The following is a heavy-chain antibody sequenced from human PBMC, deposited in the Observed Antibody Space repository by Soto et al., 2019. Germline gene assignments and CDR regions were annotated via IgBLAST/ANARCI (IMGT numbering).Heavy chain of an antibody. D-gene: IGHD6-19*01. J-gene: IGHJ3*02. CDR3: AKDHLAVAGMDAFDI. CDR1: GFTFSSYA. Sequence: VGSLRLSCAASGFTFSSYAMSWVRQAPGKGLEWISAISGSGGSTYYADSVKGRFTISRDNSKNTLYLQMNSLRAEDTAVYYCAKDHLAVAGMDAFDIWGQGTMVTVSS. V-gene: IGHV3-23*01. CDR2: ISGSGGST.